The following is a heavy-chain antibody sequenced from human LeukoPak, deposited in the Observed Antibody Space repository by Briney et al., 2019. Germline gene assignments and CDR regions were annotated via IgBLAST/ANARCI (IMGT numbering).Heavy chain of an antibody. J-gene: IGHJ5*02. CDR3: ARVRYYDFWSGAHWFDP. V-gene: IGHV4-39*07. CDR1: GGSISSYY. Sequence: PSETLSLTCTVSGGSISSYYWGWIRQPPGKGLEWIGSIYYSGSTYYNPSLKSRVTISVDTSKNQFSLKLSSVTAADTAVYYCARVRYYDFWSGAHWFDPWGQGTLVTVSS. D-gene: IGHD3-3*01. CDR2: IYYSGST.